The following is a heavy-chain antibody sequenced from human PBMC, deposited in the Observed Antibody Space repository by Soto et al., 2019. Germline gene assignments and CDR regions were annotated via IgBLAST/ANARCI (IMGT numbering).Heavy chain of an antibody. CDR1: GGSISSGGYY. CDR3: AREMTTRGMDV. D-gene: IGHD1-1*01. CDR2: IYYSGST. V-gene: IGHV4-31*03. Sequence: PSETLSLTCTVSGGSISSGGYYWSWIRQHPGKGLEWIGFIYYSGSTYYNPSLKSRVTISVDTSKNQFSLKLNSVTAEDTAVYYCAREMTTRGMDVWGQGTTVTVSS. J-gene: IGHJ6*02.